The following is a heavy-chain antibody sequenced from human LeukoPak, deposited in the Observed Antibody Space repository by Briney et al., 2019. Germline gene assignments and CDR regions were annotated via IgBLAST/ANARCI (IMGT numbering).Heavy chain of an antibody. V-gene: IGHV3-21*01. CDR2: ISSSSSYR. J-gene: IGHJ5*02. CDR3: ARVEEYCSSTSCHREFDP. CDR1: GFTFSSYS. Sequence: GGSLRLSCAASGFTFSSYSMNWVRQAPGQGLEWVSSISSSSSYRYYADSVKGRFTISRDNAKNSLYLQMNSLRAEDTAVYYCARVEEYCSSTSCHREFDPWGQGTLVTVSS. D-gene: IGHD2-2*01.